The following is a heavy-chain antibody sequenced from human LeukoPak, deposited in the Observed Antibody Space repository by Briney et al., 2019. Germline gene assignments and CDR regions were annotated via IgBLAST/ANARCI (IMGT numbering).Heavy chain of an antibody. CDR3: ARAWIAVAGPGTSDY. J-gene: IGHJ4*02. D-gene: IGHD6-19*01. V-gene: IGHV1-18*01. Sequence: ASVKVSCKASGYTFISYGINWVRQAPGQGLEWMGWISPHNGNTNYAQKLQGRVTMTTDTSTSTAYMEVRSLRSDDTALYYCARAWIAVAGPGTSDYWGQGTLVMVSS. CDR2: ISPHNGNT. CDR1: GYTFISYG.